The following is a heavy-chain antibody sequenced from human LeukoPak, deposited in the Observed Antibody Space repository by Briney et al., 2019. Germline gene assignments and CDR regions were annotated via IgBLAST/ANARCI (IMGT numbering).Heavy chain of an antibody. D-gene: IGHD1-26*01. CDR2: ISSSSSYI. V-gene: IGHV3-21*01. Sequence: PGGSLRLSCAASGFTFSSYSMNWVRQAPGKGLEWVSSISSSSSYIYYADSVKGRFTISRDNAKNSLYLQMNSLRAEDTAVYHCARDHGLGSKDFDYWGQGTLVTVSS. J-gene: IGHJ4*02. CDR1: GFTFSSYS. CDR3: ARDHGLGSKDFDY.